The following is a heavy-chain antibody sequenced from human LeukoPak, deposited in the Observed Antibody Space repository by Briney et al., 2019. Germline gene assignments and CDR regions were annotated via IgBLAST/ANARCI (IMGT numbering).Heavy chain of an antibody. D-gene: IGHD6-13*01. CDR1: GFTFSSYDM. CDR2: IYHSGST. V-gene: IGHV4-4*02. CDR3: ARDGAGVSSSWYYFDY. J-gene: IGHJ4*02. Sequence: PGGSLRLSCAASGFTFSSYDMSWVRQPPGKGLEWIGEIYHSGSTNYNPSLKSRVTISVDKSKNQFSLKLSSVTAADTAVYYCARDGAGVSSSWYYFDYWGQGTLVTVSS.